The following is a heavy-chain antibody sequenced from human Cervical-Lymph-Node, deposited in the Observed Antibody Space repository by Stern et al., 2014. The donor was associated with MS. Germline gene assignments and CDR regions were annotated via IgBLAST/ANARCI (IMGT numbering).Heavy chain of an antibody. Sequence: QVQLQESGPGLVKPSETLSLTRTVSGGSISSYNWSWIRQPPGKGLEWIGYIYYSGSTNYNPSLKSRVTISVDTSKNQFSLKLSSVTAADTAVYYCAAGDGYNPYYYGMDVWGQGTTVTVSS. CDR1: GGSISSYN. J-gene: IGHJ6*02. D-gene: IGHD5-24*01. CDR3: AAGDGYNPYYYGMDV. CDR2: IYYSGST. V-gene: IGHV4-59*01.